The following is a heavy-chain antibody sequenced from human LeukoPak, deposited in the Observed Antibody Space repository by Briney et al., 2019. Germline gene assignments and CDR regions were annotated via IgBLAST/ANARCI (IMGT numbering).Heavy chain of an antibody. CDR2: IYTSGST. V-gene: IGHV4-4*07. Sequence: SETLSLTCTVSGGSLSSYYWSWIRQPAGKGLEWIGRIYTSGSTNYNPSLKSRVTMSVDTSKNQFSLKLSSVTAADTAVYYCARDLKADSSGYYLDAFDIWGQGTMVTVSS. D-gene: IGHD3-22*01. J-gene: IGHJ3*02. CDR1: GGSLSSYY. CDR3: ARDLKADSSGYYLDAFDI.